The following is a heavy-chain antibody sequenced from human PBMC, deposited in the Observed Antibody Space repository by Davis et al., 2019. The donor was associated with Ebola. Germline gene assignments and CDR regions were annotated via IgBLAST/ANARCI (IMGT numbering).Heavy chain of an antibody. CDR1: GFTFSSYS. V-gene: IGHV3-48*04. J-gene: IGHJ4*02. CDR2: ISSSGSTI. Sequence: GESLKTSCAASGFTFSSYSMNWVRQAPGKGLEWVSYISSSGSTIYYADSVKGRFTISRDNAKNSLYLQMNSLRAEDTAVYYCARDRTVVSLDYWGQGTLVTVSS. CDR3: ARDRTVVSLDY. D-gene: IGHD4-23*01.